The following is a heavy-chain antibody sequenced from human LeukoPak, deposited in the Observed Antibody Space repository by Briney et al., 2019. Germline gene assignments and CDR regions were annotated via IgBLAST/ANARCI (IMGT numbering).Heavy chain of an antibody. Sequence: ASVKVSCTASGYTFTSYGISWVRQAPGQGLEWMGWISAYNGNTNYAQKLQGRVTMTTDTSTSTAYMELRSLISDDTAVYYCARDYIGAAAGTGFDYWGQGTLVTVSS. CDR3: ARDYIGAAAGTGFDY. V-gene: IGHV1-18*01. CDR1: GYTFTSYG. J-gene: IGHJ4*02. D-gene: IGHD6-13*01. CDR2: ISAYNGNT.